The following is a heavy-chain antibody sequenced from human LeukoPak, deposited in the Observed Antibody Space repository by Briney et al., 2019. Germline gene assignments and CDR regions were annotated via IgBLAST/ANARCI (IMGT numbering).Heavy chain of an antibody. J-gene: IGHJ4*02. V-gene: IGHV3-33*01. CDR1: GFTFSSYG. Sequence: PGRSLRLSCASSGFTFSSYGIHGVRQAPGKGLEGVAVIWYDENNKYYAVSEKGRLTISGDNSKNTLYLQMHGQRAEDTAVYYCARELAVADNGGDYWGQGTLLTVFS. CDR2: IWYDENNK. CDR3: ARELAVADNGGDY. D-gene: IGHD2-8*01.